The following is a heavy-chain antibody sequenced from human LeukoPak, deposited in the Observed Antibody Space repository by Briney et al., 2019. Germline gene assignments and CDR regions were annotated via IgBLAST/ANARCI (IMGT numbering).Heavy chain of an antibody. J-gene: IGHJ4*02. V-gene: IGHV3-7*05. CDR2: IKEDGSEI. CDR3: ARDHRGVFDY. Sequence: GGSPRLSCAASGFTFSSHWMSWVRQAPGKGLEWLANIKEDGSEIPYVDSVKGRLTISRDNAKNSLYLHMNSLRAEDTAVYYCARDHRGVFDYWGQGTLVTVSS. D-gene: IGHD3-10*01. CDR1: GFTFSSHW.